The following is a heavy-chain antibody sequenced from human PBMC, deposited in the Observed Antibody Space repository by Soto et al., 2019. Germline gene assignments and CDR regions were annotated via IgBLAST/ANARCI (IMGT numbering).Heavy chain of an antibody. D-gene: IGHD5-12*01. CDR2: IYYSGST. Sequence: SETLSLTCTVSGGSISSYYWSWIRQPPGKGLEWIGYIYYSGSTNYNPSLKSRVTISVDTSKNQFSLKLSSVTAADTAVYYCARIEMATIYFDYWGQGTLVTVSS. CDR1: GGSISSYY. J-gene: IGHJ4*02. CDR3: ARIEMATIYFDY. V-gene: IGHV4-59*12.